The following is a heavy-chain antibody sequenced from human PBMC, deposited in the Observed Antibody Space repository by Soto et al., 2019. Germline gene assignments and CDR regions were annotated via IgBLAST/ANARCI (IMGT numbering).Heavy chain of an antibody. J-gene: IGHJ4*02. CDR2: VWSDGNNK. V-gene: IGHV3-33*08. CDR3: ARIQLDTIMALDY. CDR1: GTSISSSY. Sequence: LSLTCVVSGTSISSSYWWTWVRQAPGKGLEWVAVVWSDGNNKYYADSVKGRFTISRDSSKNTLYLQMNSLRVEDTAVYYCARIQLDTIMALDYWGQGTPVTVSS. D-gene: IGHD1-1*01.